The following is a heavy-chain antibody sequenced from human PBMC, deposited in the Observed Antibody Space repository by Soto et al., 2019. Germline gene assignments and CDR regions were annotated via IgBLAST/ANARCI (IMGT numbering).Heavy chain of an antibody. J-gene: IGHJ4*02. CDR1: GYNFVEYW. D-gene: IGHD6-25*01. V-gene: IGHV5-51*01. CDR2: VYPNDSDV. Sequence: PGESLKISCKASGYNFVEYWIGWVRQMPGKGLEWMGSVYPNDSDVKYSPSFQGQVTVSADKSINTACLHWSSLKPSDSATYYCGAGSFDHWGQGTQVTVSS. CDR3: GAGSFDH.